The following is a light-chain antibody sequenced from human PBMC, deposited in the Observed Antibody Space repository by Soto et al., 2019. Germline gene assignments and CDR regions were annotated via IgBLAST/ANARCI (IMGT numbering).Light chain of an antibody. J-gene: IGKJ1*01. V-gene: IGKV3-20*01. CDR2: NSS. CDR1: QSVRSNY. CDR3: QQYRDLPQT. Sequence: EMVLTQSPGTLSLSPGERATLSCRASQSVRSNYLAWYQQKPGQAPRLRIYNSSTRATGIPDRFSGSGSGTDFTRTISRLEPEDFALYYCQQYRDLPQTFGQGTQVEIK.